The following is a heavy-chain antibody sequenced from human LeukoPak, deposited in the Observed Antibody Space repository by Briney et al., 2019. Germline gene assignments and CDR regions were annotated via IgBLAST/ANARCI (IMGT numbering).Heavy chain of an antibody. V-gene: IGHV1-46*01. CDR2: INPSGGST. J-gene: IGHJ4*02. D-gene: IGHD6-6*01. CDR1: GYTFTSYA. CDR3: ASRSSSPAGGQFDY. Sequence: ASVKVSCKASGYTFTSYAMNWVRQAPGQGLEWVGIINPSGGSTSYAQKFQGRVTMTRDTSTSTVYMELSSLRSEDTAVYYCASRSSSPAGGQFDYWGQGTLVTVSS.